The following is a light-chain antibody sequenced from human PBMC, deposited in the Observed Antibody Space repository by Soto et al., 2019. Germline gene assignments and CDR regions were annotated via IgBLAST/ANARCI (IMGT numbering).Light chain of an antibody. CDR1: QDIGSF. Sequence: ATRMTQAPSSLSESTGDRVTIACRASQDIGSFLAWYQQRPGRAPKLLIYTASTLQSGVPSRFSGSGSGTDFTLTIAGLQSEDFATYYCQQYYNYPLTFGGGTKV. CDR2: TAS. J-gene: IGKJ4*01. CDR3: QQYYNYPLT. V-gene: IGKV1-8*01.